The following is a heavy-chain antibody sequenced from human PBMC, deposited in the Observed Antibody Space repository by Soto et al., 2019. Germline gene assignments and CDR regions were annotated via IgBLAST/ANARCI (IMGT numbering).Heavy chain of an antibody. CDR3: ARFYYDGSRYHSALDH. CDR2: IFYSGGT. Sequence: LVTNSHPSTVACGSLVTYYWSWIRQPPGKGLEWIGYIFYSGGTNYNPSLNSRVTISADTSKNQFSLKLSSVTAADTAVYYCARFYYDGSRYHSALDHWGQGILVTVSS. J-gene: IGHJ4*02. CDR1: CGSLVTYY. D-gene: IGHD3-22*01. V-gene: IGHV4-59*01.